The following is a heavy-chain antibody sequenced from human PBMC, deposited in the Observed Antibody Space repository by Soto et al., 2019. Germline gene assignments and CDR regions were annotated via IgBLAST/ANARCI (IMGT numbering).Heavy chain of an antibody. V-gene: IGHV4-31*03. D-gene: IGHD4-4*01. CDR3: ARDKKIRNNPTVVTFDPFDT. J-gene: IGHJ3*02. CDR2: IYHRGST. Sequence: QVQLQESGPGLVKPSQTLSLTCIVSGGSISSGGYYWSWIRQHPGKGLEWIGYIYHRGSTYYNPSLQSRVTISVDTSKNQFSLELFSVTAADTAVYYCARDKKIRNNPTVVTFDPFDTWGQGTMVTVSS. CDR1: GGSISSGGYY.